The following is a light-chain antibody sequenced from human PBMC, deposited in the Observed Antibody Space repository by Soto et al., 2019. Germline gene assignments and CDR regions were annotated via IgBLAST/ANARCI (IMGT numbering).Light chain of an antibody. Sequence: DIQMTQSPSSLSASVGDRVTITCRASQSISSYLNWYQQKPGKAPKLLIYAASSLQSGVPSRFSGSGSGTDFTLTISSLQPEDFATYDCQQSYSTPPYTFGQGTKWEIE. CDR1: QSISSY. V-gene: IGKV1-39*01. J-gene: IGKJ2*01. CDR2: AAS. CDR3: QQSYSTPPYT.